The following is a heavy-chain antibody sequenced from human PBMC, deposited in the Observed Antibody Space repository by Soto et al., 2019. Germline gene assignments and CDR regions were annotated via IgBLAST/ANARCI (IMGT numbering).Heavy chain of an antibody. CDR1: GFTFSSYG. D-gene: IGHD3-22*01. CDR2: IWYDGSNK. V-gene: IGHV3-33*01. J-gene: IGHJ3*02. Sequence: QVQLVESGGGVVQPGRSLRLSCAASGFTFSSYGMHWVRQAPGKGLEWVAVIWYDGSNKYYADSVKGRFTISRDNSKNTLYLKMNSLRAEDTAVYYCARTNYYDSSGYEDAFDIWGQGTMVTVSS. CDR3: ARTNYYDSSGYEDAFDI.